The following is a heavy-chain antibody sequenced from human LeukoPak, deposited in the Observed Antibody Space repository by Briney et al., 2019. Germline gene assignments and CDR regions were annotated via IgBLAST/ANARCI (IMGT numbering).Heavy chain of an antibody. Sequence: GGSLRLSCAASGFMFKNYGMSWVRQAPGKWLEWVSAVDGGGGSTYYADSVKGRFTISRDNAKNSLSLQMTSLRAEDTAVYYCVRGQDGIDNWFDPWGQGTLVTVAS. J-gene: IGHJ5*02. CDR2: VDGGGGST. CDR3: VRGQDGIDNWFDP. V-gene: IGHV3-23*01. CDR1: GFMFKNYG. D-gene: IGHD5-24*01.